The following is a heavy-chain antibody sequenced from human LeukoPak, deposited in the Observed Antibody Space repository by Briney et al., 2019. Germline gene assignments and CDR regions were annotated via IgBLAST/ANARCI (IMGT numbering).Heavy chain of an antibody. J-gene: IGHJ4*02. Sequence: SGPTLVKPTQTLTLTCTFSGFSLSTTGVGVGWIRQPPGKALEWLARIDWDDDKYYSTSLKTRLTISKDTSKNQVVLTMTNMDTVITAEYYYALILAGPDYFDYWGQGTLVTVSS. V-gene: IGHV2-70*11. CDR1: GFSLSTTGVG. CDR2: IDWDDDK. CDR3: ALILAGPDYFDY.